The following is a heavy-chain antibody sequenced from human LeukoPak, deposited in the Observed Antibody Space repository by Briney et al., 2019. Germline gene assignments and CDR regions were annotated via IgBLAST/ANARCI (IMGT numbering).Heavy chain of an antibody. CDR2: IYYTGST. J-gene: IGHJ5*02. Sequence: WETLSLTCTVSGGSISSYYWSWIRQPPGKGLEWIGYIYYTGSTNYNPSLKSRVTISVDTSKNQFSLKLTSVTAADTAVYYCARRAAVSGTGVWFDPWGQGTLVTVSS. CDR3: ARRAAVSGTGVWFDP. V-gene: IGHV4-59*08. D-gene: IGHD6-19*01. CDR1: GGSISSYY.